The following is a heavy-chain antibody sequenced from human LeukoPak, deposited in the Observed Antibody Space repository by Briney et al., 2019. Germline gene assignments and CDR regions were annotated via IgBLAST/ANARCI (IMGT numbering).Heavy chain of an antibody. CDR1: GFTFSSYA. Sequence: PGGSLRLSCAASGFTFSSYAMSWVRQAPGKGLEYVSSISGSGGSTYYADSVKGRFTISRDDSKNMLYLQMNSLRAEDTAMYYCAKDLGLGDIWGQGTMVTVSS. CDR3: AKDLGLGDI. V-gene: IGHV3-23*01. D-gene: IGHD3/OR15-3a*01. CDR2: ISGSGGST. J-gene: IGHJ3*02.